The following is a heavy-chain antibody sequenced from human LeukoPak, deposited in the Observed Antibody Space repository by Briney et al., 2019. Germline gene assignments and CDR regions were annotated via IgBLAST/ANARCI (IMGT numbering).Heavy chain of an antibody. V-gene: IGHV3-30*04. CDR2: ISYDGTNK. CDR1: GFTFSSYA. D-gene: IGHD3-3*01. J-gene: IGHJ6*03. CDR3: ERDLLRSYMDV. Sequence: PGGSLRLSCAASGFTFSSYAMHWVRQAPGKGLEWVAVISYDGTNKYYADSVKGRFTISKDNAKNTMYLQMKSLRAEDTAVYYCERDLLRSYMDVWGKGTTVTVSS.